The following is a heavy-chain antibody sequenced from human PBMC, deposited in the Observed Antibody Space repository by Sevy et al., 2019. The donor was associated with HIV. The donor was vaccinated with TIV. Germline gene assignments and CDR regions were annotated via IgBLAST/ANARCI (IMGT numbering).Heavy chain of an antibody. CDR2: ISSASSYI. J-gene: IGHJ4*02. CDR3: ARGDYYGSLYYFDH. Sequence: GGSLRLSCAASGFTFNYHFMNWVRQVPGKGLEWVSYISSASSYINYSDSVKGRFTISRDNAKNLVFLEMNNLRPEDTAVYFCARGDYYGSLYYFDHWGQGTLVTVSS. V-gene: IGHV3-21*01. CDR1: GFTFNYHF. D-gene: IGHD3-10*01.